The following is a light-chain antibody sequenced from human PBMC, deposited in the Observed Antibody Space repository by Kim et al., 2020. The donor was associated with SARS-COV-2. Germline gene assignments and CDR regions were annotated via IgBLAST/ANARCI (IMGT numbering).Light chain of an antibody. Sequence: PGERATLSCRASQSVSSYLAWYQQKPGQAPRLLIYDASNRATGIPARFSGSGSGTDFTLTISSLEPEDFAVYYCQQRSNWPPLFTFGPGTKVDIK. CDR3: QQRSNWPPLFT. J-gene: IGKJ3*01. CDR1: QSVSSY. CDR2: DAS. V-gene: IGKV3-11*01.